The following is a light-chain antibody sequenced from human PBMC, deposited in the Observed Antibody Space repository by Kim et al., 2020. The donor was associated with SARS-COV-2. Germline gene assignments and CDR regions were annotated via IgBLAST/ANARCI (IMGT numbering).Light chain of an antibody. Sequence: PGERATLSCRASQSVSSYLAWYQQKPGQAPRLLIYDASNRATGIPARFSGSGSGTDFTLTISSLEPEDFAVYYCQQRSNWPPLFTFGPGTKVDIK. CDR3: QQRSNWPPLFT. J-gene: IGKJ3*01. CDR1: QSVSSY. CDR2: DAS. V-gene: IGKV3-11*01.